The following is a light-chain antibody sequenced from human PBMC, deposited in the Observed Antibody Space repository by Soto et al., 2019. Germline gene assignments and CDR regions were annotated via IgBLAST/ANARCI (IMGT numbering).Light chain of an antibody. CDR1: QIPISN. V-gene: IGKV3-15*01. J-gene: IGKJ5*01. CDR3: HQYNKWPPET. Sequence: EIVLTQSPTTLSVSPRQRVTLACRASQIPISNLAWYQQKPGQTPRLRIYDASTGATAIPARFSGSGSGTDFTLTIPPLLSEDFAVYYCHQYNKWPPETIGQGIGLEI. CDR2: DAS.